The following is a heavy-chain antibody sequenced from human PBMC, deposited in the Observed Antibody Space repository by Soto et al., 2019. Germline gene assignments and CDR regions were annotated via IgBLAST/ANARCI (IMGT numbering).Heavy chain of an antibody. Sequence: SQTLSLTCAISGDSVSSNSAAWNWIRQSPSRGLEWLGRTYYRSKWYNDYAVSVKSRITINPDTSKNQFSLQLNSVTPEDTAVYYCVAYSDFWSGYSRPYYYGMVVWGQGTKVTVSS. CDR2: TYYRSKWYN. CDR3: VAYSDFWSGYSRPYYYGMVV. CDR1: GDSVSSNSAA. D-gene: IGHD3-3*01. J-gene: IGHJ6*02. V-gene: IGHV6-1*01.